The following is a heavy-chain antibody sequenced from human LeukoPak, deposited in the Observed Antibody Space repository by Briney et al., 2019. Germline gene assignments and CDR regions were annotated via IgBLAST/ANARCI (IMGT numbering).Heavy chain of an antibody. Sequence: SQTLSLTCALAGGNIYPSHVAWHWLRQSPARGLEWLRRSYFWSKCRYHFGSSVQGRITISPHEPNHQFSLQLTSVSPHDTSVLYFARGQFSAFDIWGQGTRVIVSS. J-gene: IGHJ3*02. CDR3: ARGQFSAFDI. V-gene: IGHV6-1*01. CDR2: SYFWSKCRY. D-gene: IGHD5-24*01. CDR1: GGNIYPSHVA.